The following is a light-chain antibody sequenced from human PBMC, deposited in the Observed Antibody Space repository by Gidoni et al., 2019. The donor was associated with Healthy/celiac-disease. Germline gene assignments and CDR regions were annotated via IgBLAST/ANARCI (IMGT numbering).Light chain of an antibody. CDR1: QSVLYSSNNKNY. V-gene: IGKV4-1*01. Sequence: DIVMTQSQDQLAVSLGERATINCKSSQSVLYSSNNKNYLAWYQQKPGQPPKLLISWASTRESGVPDLSGGSGSGTVFPLTISILQAEYVAFYYCQQYSSTPSFGQGTRLEIK. J-gene: IGKJ5*01. CDR2: WAS. CDR3: QQYSSTPS.